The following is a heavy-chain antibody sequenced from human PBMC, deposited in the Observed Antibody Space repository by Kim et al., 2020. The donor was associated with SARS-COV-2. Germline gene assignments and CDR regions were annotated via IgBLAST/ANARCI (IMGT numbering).Heavy chain of an antibody. V-gene: IGHV3-23*01. Sequence: YSEAVQGRFTISRDNSKTPLYLQSNRLRADDTAVYYCAKGRKWLLSPFDSWGQGTLVTVSS. CDR3: AKGRKWLLSPFDS. D-gene: IGHD3-3*01. J-gene: IGHJ4*02.